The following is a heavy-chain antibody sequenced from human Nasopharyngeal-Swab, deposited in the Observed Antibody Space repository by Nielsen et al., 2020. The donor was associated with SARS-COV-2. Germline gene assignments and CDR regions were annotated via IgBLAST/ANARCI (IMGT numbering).Heavy chain of an antibody. J-gene: IGHJ3*02. V-gene: IGHV1-24*01. D-gene: IGHD3-10*01. CDR3: ATDSRWYYGPGSYYLGAFDI. CDR1: GYTLTELS. Sequence: ASVKVSCKVSGYTLTELSMHWVRQAPGKGLEWMGGFDPEDGETIYAQKFQGRVTMTEDTSTDTAYMELSSLRSEDTAVYYCATDSRWYYGPGSYYLGAFDIWGQGTMVTVSS. CDR2: FDPEDGET.